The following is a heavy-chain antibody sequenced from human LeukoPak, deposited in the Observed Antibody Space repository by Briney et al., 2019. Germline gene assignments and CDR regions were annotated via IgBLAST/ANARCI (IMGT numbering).Heavy chain of an antibody. CDR1: GFTFSSYA. D-gene: IGHD3-22*01. CDR2: ISGSGGST. V-gene: IGHV3-23*01. Sequence: QPGGSLRLSCAASGFTFSSYAMSWVRQAPGKGLEWASAISGSGGSTYYADSVKGRFTISRDNSKNTLYLQMNSLRAEDTAVYYCAKDNSIVVVGLFDYWGQGTLVTVSS. CDR3: AKDNSIVVVGLFDY. J-gene: IGHJ4*02.